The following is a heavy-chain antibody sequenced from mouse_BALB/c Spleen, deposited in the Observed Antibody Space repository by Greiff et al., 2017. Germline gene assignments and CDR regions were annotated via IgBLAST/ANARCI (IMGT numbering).Heavy chain of an antibody. CDR1: GFNIKDYY. D-gene: IGHD1-1*02. Sequence: VQLQQSGAELVRSGASVKLSCTASGFNIKDYYMHWVKQRPEQGLEWIGWIDPENGDTEYAPKFQGKATMTADTSSNTAYLQLSSLTSEDTAVYYCNAWGGRFAYWGQGTLVTVSA. CDR3: NAWGGRFAY. V-gene: IGHV14-4*02. J-gene: IGHJ3*01. CDR2: IDPENGDT.